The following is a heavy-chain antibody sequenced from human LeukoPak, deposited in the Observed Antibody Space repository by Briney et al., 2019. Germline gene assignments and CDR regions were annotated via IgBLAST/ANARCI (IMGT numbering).Heavy chain of an antibody. Sequence: PGGSLRLSCAASGVTFSSYGMHWVRQAPGKGLEWVAFIRYDGSNKYYADSVKGRFTISRDNSKNTLYLQMNSLRAEDTAVYYCAKDWYYYGSGIDYWGQGTLVTVSS. V-gene: IGHV3-30*02. D-gene: IGHD3-10*01. CDR1: GVTFSSYG. CDR2: IRYDGSNK. CDR3: AKDWYYYGSGIDY. J-gene: IGHJ4*02.